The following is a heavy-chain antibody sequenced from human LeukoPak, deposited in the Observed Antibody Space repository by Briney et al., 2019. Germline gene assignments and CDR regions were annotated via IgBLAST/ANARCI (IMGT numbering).Heavy chain of an antibody. V-gene: IGHV4-59*08. Sequence: SETLSLTCTVSGGSISSYYWSWIRQPPGKGLEWIGYIYYSGSTNYNPSLKSRVTISVDTSKNQFSLKLSSVTAADTAVYYCARNYYDSRGYYYVGTPAPSAFDIWGQGTMVTVSS. D-gene: IGHD3-22*01. CDR2: IYYSGST. CDR3: ARNYYDSRGYYYVGTPAPSAFDI. J-gene: IGHJ3*02. CDR1: GGSISSYY.